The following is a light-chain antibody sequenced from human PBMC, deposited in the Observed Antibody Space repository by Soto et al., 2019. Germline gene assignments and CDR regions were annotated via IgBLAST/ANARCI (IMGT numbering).Light chain of an antibody. CDR1: QGISSY. Sequence: DIQLTQSPSFLSASVGDRVTITCRASQGISSYLAWYQQKPGKAPKLLIYAASTLQSGVPSRFSGSGSGTEFTLTISSLQPEDFATYSCQQLNSYPLRFTFGPGTKVDIK. V-gene: IGKV1-9*01. J-gene: IGKJ3*01. CDR2: AAS. CDR3: QQLNSYPLRFT.